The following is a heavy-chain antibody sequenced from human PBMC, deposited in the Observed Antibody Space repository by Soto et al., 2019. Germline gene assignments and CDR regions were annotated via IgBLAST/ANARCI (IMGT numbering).Heavy chain of an antibody. CDR2: ISSSGSTI. CDR3: ARELATGTTRGGY. V-gene: IGHV3-48*03. J-gene: IGHJ4*02. CDR1: GFTFSSYE. D-gene: IGHD1-1*01. Sequence: GGSLRLSCAASGFTFSSYEMNWVRQAPGKGLEWVSYISSSGSTIYYADSLKGRFTISRDNAQNSLYLQMNSLRAEDTAVYYCARELATGTTRGGYWGQGTLVTVSS.